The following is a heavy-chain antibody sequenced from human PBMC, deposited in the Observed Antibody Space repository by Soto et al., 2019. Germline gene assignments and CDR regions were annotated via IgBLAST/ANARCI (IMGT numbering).Heavy chain of an antibody. CDR3: AKDSLRYFDW. V-gene: IGHV3-30*18. CDR2: ISYDGSNK. Sequence: QVQLVESGGGVVQPGRSLRLSCAASGFTFSSYGMHWVRQAPGKGLEWVAVISYDGSNKYYADSVKGRFTISRDNSKNTLYLQMNSLRAEDTAVYYCAKDSLRYFDWWGQGTLVTVSS. J-gene: IGHJ4*02. CDR1: GFTFSSYG. D-gene: IGHD3-9*01.